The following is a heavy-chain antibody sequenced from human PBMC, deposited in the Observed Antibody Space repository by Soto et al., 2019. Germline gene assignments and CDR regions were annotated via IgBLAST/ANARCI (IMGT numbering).Heavy chain of an antibody. CDR2: VSYDGNNE. J-gene: IGHJ4*02. Sequence: QGQLVESGGGVVQPGGSLRLSCEASGFSFSSYGMHWVRQAPGKGLEWVAVVSYDGNNEYYVDSVKGRFTTSRDNSKNTVFLQMNSLRPEDTAVYYCAKSKSGVGTFQLQSFFDDWGQGSLVTVSS. V-gene: IGHV3-30*18. CDR1: GFSFSSYG. D-gene: IGHD4-4*01. CDR3: AKSKSGVGTFQLQSFFDD.